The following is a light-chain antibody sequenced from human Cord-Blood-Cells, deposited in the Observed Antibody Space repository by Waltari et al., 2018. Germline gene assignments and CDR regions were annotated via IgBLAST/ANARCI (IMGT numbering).Light chain of an antibody. CDR3: SSYAGSNNLV. CDR2: EVS. Sequence: QSALLHPPPAPGSPGQSVPSPATGTSSAVGGLNKAPWYQQHPGKAPKLMIYEVSKRPSGVPDRFSGSKSGNTASLTVSGLQAEDEADYYCSSYAGSNNLVFGGGTKLTVL. CDR1: SSAVGGLNK. V-gene: IGLV2-8*01. J-gene: IGLJ2*01.